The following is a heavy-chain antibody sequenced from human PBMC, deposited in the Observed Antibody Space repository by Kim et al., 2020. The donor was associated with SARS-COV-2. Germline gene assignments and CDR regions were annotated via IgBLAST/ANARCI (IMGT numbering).Heavy chain of an antibody. V-gene: IGHV3-33*05. CDR1: GFTFSSYG. CDR3: ARDRRISTTVTTDKDYGMDV. J-gene: IGHJ6*02. D-gene: IGHD4-17*01. Sequence: GGSLRLSCAASGFTFSSYGMHWVRQAPGKGLEWVAVISYDGSNKYYADSVKGRFTISRDNSKNTLYLQMNSLRAEDTAVYYCARDRRISTTVTTDKDYGMDVWGQGTTVTVSS. CDR2: ISYDGSNK.